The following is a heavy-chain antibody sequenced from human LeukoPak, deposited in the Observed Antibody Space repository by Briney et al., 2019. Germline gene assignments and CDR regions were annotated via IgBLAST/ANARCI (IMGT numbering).Heavy chain of an antibody. J-gene: IGHJ3*02. CDR1: GGPISSYY. Sequence: SETLSLTCTVSGGPISSYYWSWIRQPPGKGLEWIGYIYYSGSTNYNPSLKSRVTISVDTSKNQFSLKLSSVTAADTAVYYCARGGSSGYRDDAFDIWGQGTMVTVSS. D-gene: IGHD3-22*01. CDR2: IYYSGST. CDR3: ARGGSSGYRDDAFDI. V-gene: IGHV4-59*01.